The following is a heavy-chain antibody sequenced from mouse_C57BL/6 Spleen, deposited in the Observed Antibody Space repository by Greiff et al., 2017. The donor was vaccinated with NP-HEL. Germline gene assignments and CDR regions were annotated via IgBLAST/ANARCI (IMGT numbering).Heavy chain of an antibody. J-gene: IGHJ1*03. Sequence: DVMLVESGGGLVKPGGSLKLSCAASGFTFSSYTMSWVRQTPEKRLEWVATISGGGGNTYYPDSVKGRFTISRDNAKNTLYLQMSSLRSEDTALYYCARHYGSYWYFDVWGTGTTVTVSS. V-gene: IGHV5-9*01. CDR1: GFTFSSYT. D-gene: IGHD2-1*01. CDR2: ISGGGGNT. CDR3: ARHYGSYWYFDV.